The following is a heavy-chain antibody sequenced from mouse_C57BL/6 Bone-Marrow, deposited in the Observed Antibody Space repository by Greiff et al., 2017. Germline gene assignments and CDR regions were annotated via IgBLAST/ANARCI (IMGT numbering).Heavy chain of an antibody. V-gene: IGHV5-12*01. Sequence: EVQGVESGGGLVQPGGSLKLSCAASGFTFSDYYMYWVRQTPEKRLEWVAYISNGGGSTYYPDTVKGRFTISRDNAKNTLYLQMSRLKSEDTAMYYCARLYYDYDGYYAMDYWGQGTSVTVSS. D-gene: IGHD2-4*01. J-gene: IGHJ4*01. CDR1: GFTFSDYY. CDR3: ARLYYDYDGYYAMDY. CDR2: ISNGGGST.